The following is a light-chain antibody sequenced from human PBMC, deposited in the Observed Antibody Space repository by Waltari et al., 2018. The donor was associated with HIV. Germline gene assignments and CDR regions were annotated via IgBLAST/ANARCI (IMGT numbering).Light chain of an antibody. CDR3: QQRTNWPPT. CDR1: QSVSSSY. J-gene: IGKJ1*01. Sequence: EIVLTQSPGTLSLSPGERATLSCRASQSVSSSYLAWYQQKPGQSPRLLIYDTSNRATGIPARFSGSGSATDFTLTISSLEPEDFAVYYCQQRTNWPPTFGQGTKVEIK. V-gene: IGKV3D-20*02. CDR2: DTS.